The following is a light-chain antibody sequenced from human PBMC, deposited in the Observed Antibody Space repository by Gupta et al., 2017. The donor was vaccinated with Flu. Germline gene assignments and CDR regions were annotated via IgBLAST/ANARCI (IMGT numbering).Light chain of an antibody. CDR1: QEIFYSSTNKSY. J-gene: IGKJ4*01. CDR2: WAS. Sequence: CKASQEIFYSSTNKSYLAWYQQKPGQPPKVLLYWASIRQAGVPDRFIGGGSGTDFSLTISRLQAEDVAVYYCQQYFNRPHTFGRGTTPEIK. CDR3: QQYFNRPHT. V-gene: IGKV4-1*01.